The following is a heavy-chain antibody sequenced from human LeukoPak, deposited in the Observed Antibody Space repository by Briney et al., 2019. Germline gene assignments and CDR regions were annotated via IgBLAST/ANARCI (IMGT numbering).Heavy chain of an antibody. Sequence: GGSLRLSCAASGFTFSNAWMSWVRQAPGKGLEWVGRIKSKTDGGTTDYAAPVKGRFTISRDDSKNTLYLQMNSLRAEDTAVYYCAKYATRETFFGDYWGQGTLIAVSS. V-gene: IGHV3-15*05. J-gene: IGHJ4*02. CDR1: GFTFSNAW. CDR3: AKYATRETFFGDY. D-gene: IGHD2-8*01. CDR2: IKSKTDGGTT.